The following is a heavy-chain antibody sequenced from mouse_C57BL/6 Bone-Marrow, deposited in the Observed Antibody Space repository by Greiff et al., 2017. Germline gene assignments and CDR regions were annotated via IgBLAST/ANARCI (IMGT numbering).Heavy chain of an antibody. D-gene: IGHD4-1*01. Sequence: QVQLQQSGPELVKPGASVKLSCKASGYTFTSSDLNWVKQRPGPGLEWIGWIYPRAGSTKYHAKFKGKATLTVDTSYSTAYMELHSLTSEDTAVYFCARSGTDAGFAYWGQGNLVTVSA. CDR2: IYPRAGST. CDR3: ARSGTDAGFAY. V-gene: IGHV1-85*01. J-gene: IGHJ3*01. CDR1: GYTFTSSD.